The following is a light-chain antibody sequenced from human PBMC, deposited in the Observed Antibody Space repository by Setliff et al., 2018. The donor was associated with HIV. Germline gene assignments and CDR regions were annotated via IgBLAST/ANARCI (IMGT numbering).Light chain of an antibody. CDR3: CSYAGSSTYV. J-gene: IGLJ1*01. Sequence: QFALTQPASVSGSPGQSITISCTGTSSDIGGYKSVSWYQQHPGKAPKLMIYDVSNRPSGVSNRFSGSKSGNTASLTISGLQAEDEADYYCCSYAGSSTYVFGTGTKVTVL. CDR1: SSDIGGYKS. V-gene: IGLV2-14*03. CDR2: DVS.